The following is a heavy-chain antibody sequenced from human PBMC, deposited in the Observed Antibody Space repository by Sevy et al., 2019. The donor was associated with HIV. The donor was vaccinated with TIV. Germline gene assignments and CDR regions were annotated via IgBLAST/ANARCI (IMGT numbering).Heavy chain of an antibody. CDR2: INSDGSST. CDR3: ARDSSGYLGAYWYFDL. J-gene: IGHJ2*01. CDR1: GXXFSSYW. V-gene: IGHV3-74*01. Sequence: GGSLRLSCAASGXXFSSYWMHWVRQAPGKGLVWVSRINSDGSSTSYADSVKGRFTISRDNAKNTLYLQMNSLRAEDTAVYYCARDSSGYLGAYWYFDLWGRGTLVTVSS. D-gene: IGHD3-22*01.